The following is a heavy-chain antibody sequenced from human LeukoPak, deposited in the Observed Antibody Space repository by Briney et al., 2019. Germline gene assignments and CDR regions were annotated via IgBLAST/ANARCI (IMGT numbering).Heavy chain of an antibody. D-gene: IGHD6-19*01. CDR2: IYYSGST. CDR1: GGSISSYY. J-gene: IGHJ4*02. Sequence: PSETLSLTCTVSGGSISSYYWSWIRQPPGKGLEWIGYIYYSGSTNYNPSLKSRVTISVDTSKNQFSLKLSSVTAADTAVYYCARVASSGWYGGVGYYFDYWGQGTLVTVSS. V-gene: IGHV4-59*01. CDR3: ARVASSGWYGGVGYYFDY.